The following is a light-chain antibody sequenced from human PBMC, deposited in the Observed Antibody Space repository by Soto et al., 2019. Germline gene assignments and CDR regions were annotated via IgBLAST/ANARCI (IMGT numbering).Light chain of an antibody. Sequence: QMTQSPSTLSASVGDNVTITCRASQSINTWLAWYQLKPGKAPRLLIYKSSTLESGVPSRFSGSGSGTEFTRTISSLQPDDLATYYCQQYDNYRTFGQGTKVEI. V-gene: IGKV1-5*03. CDR1: QSINTW. J-gene: IGKJ1*01. CDR3: QQYDNYRT. CDR2: KSS.